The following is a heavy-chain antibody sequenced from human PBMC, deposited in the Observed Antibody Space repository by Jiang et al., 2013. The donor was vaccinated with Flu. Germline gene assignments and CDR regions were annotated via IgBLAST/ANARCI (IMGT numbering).Heavy chain of an antibody. J-gene: IGHJ4*02. D-gene: IGHD3-10*01. CDR1: RFTFSNYA. CDR2: ISGSGGDT. V-gene: IGHV3-23*01. CDR3: AKLWFGELFPFDY. Sequence: QLLESGGGLVQPGGSLRLSCAASRFTFSNYAMSWVRQAPGKGLQWVSAISGSGGDTYYADSVKGRFTVSRDNSKNTLYLQMNNLRAEDTAVYYCAKLWFGELFPFDYWGQGTLVTVPS.